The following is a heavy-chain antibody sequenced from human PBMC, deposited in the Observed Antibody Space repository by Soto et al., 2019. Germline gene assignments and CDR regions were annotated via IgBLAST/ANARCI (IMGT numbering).Heavy chain of an antibody. Sequence: QVQLQESGPGLVKPSETLSLTCTVSGGSISSYYWSWIRQPPGKGLEWIGYIYYSGSTNYNPSLRCRVTISVDTSKNQFSLKLSSVTAADQAVYYCARSDGRYWGQGTLVTVSS. CDR3: ARSDGRY. CDR2: IYYSGST. V-gene: IGHV4-59*01. CDR1: GGSISSYY. J-gene: IGHJ4*02.